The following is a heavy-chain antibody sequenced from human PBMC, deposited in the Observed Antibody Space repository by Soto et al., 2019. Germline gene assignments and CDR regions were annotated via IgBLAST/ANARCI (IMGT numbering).Heavy chain of an antibody. D-gene: IGHD3-10*01. CDR2: ISGNSVTI. Sequence: PXGSLIRSCAASGFTFSTYSMSWVRQAPGKGLEWVSIISGNSVTIAYADSAKGRFTISRDNSKNMLYLQMGSLRAEATAVYYCATGIGKPSYFAYWGQGTLVTVYS. CDR1: GFTFSTYS. J-gene: IGHJ4*02. CDR3: ATGIGKPSYFAY. V-gene: IGHV3-23*01.